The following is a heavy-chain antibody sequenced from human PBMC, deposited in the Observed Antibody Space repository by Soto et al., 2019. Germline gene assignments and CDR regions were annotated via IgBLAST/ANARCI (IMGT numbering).Heavy chain of an antibody. D-gene: IGHD5-12*01. J-gene: IGHJ5*02. CDR1: GYTFTSYA. Sequence: ASVKVSCKASGYTFTSYAMHWVRQAPGQRLEWMGWINAGNGNTKYSQKFQGRVTITRDTSASTAYMELSSLRSEDTAVYYCAKAYSGYEDLNWFDPWGQGTLVTVSS. CDR3: AKAYSGYEDLNWFDP. V-gene: IGHV1-3*01. CDR2: INAGNGNT.